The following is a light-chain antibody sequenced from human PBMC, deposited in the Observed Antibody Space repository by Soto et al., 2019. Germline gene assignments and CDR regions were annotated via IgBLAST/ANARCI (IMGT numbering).Light chain of an antibody. Sequence: QAVVTQEPSLTVSPGGTVTLTCGSNTGAVTGGHYPHWLQQRPGQAPRTLIYDTSNKQSWTPARFSGSLLGGKAALTLSGAQPEDEADYYCLLSYSGGNWVFGGGTKLTVL. CDR3: LLSYSGGNWV. CDR2: DTS. J-gene: IGLJ3*02. V-gene: IGLV7-46*01. CDR1: TGAVTGGHY.